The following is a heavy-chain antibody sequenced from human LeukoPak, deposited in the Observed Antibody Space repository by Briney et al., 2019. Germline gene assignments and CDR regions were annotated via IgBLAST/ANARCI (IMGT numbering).Heavy chain of an antibody. D-gene: IGHD2-2*01. J-gene: IGHJ5*02. Sequence: ASVKVSCKASGYTFTGYYMHWVRQAPGQGLEWMGWINPHSGGTNYAQKFQGRVTMTRDTSISTAYMELSRLRSDDTAVYYCARAGIVVVPAAEDRWFDPWGQGTLVTVSS. CDR2: INPHSGGT. V-gene: IGHV1-2*02. CDR1: GYTFTGYY. CDR3: ARAGIVVVPAAEDRWFDP.